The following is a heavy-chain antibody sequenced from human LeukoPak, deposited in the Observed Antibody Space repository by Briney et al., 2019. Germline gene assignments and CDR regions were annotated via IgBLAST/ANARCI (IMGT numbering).Heavy chain of an antibody. V-gene: IGHV1-69*13. J-gene: IGHJ4*02. Sequence: EASVKVSCKASGGTFSSYTITWVRQAPGQGLEWMGGIIPIFGSANYAQKFQGRVTITADESTSTDYMELSSLRSEDTAVYYCATATMVRDVHFDYWGQGTLVTVSS. CDR1: GGTFSSYT. CDR3: ATATMVRDVHFDY. D-gene: IGHD3-10*01. CDR2: IIPIFGSA.